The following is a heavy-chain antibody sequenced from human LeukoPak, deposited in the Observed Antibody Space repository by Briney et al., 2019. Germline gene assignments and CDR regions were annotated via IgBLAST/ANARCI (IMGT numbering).Heavy chain of an antibody. CDR2: FDPEDGET. Sequence: ASVKVSCKVSGYTLTELSMHWVRQAPGKGLEWMGGFDPEDGETIYAQKFQGRVTMTEDTSTHTAYMELSSLRSEDTAVYYCATAWRGDSSGPGGGVFDPWGQGTLVTVSS. CDR3: ATAWRGDSSGPGGGVFDP. J-gene: IGHJ5*02. V-gene: IGHV1-24*01. D-gene: IGHD3-22*01. CDR1: GYTLTELS.